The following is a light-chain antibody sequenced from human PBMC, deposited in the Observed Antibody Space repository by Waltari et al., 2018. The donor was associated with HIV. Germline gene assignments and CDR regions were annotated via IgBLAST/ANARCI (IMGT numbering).Light chain of an antibody. J-gene: IGKJ1*01. CDR3: QQYNSYPRT. Sequence: DIQMTQFPSTLSASVGDRVTIACRASQTIDRWLAWYQQKPGKAPRLLMYKASTLQSGVPYRCSGSGSGTEFTLTISSLQPDDFATYYCQQYNSYPRTFGQGTKVEIK. CDR2: KAS. V-gene: IGKV1-5*03. CDR1: QTIDRW.